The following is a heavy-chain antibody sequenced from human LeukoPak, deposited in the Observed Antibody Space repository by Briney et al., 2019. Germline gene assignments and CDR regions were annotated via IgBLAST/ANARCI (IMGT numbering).Heavy chain of an antibody. V-gene: IGHV4-59*01. D-gene: IGHD6-13*01. Sequence: PSETLSLTCTVSGDSISGYYWSWMRQPPGKGLEWIGYIYYSGTTNYNPSLKSRVTISVDTSKNQFSLKLSSVTAADTAVYYCARGVYIAAAQYGYWGQGTLVTVSS. CDR1: GDSISGYY. CDR3: ARGVYIAAAQYGY. CDR2: IYYSGTT. J-gene: IGHJ4*02.